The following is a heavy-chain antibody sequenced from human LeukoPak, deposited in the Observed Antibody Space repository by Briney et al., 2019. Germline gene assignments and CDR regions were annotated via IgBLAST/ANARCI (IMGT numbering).Heavy chain of an antibody. D-gene: IGHD2-21*01. V-gene: IGHV4-4*07. CDR1: AGSMTNYY. CDR3: ARGGSSDWYPLMK. Sequence: SETLSLTCTVSAGSMTNYYWHWIRQPAGKGLEWIGHIYGNGNTDFNPSLNSRVTISLDKSQNQFSLQLKSVTAADTAVYYCARGGSSDWYPLMKWGQGILVTVSS. J-gene: IGHJ4*02. CDR2: IYGNGNT.